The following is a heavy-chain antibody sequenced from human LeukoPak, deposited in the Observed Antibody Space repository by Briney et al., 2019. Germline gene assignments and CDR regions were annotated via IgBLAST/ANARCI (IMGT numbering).Heavy chain of an antibody. V-gene: IGHV3-21*01. CDR1: GITFSSYS. D-gene: IGHD3-22*01. CDR2: ITSSSSYI. Sequence: KPGGSLRLSCAASGITFSSYSTNWVRQAPGKGLEWVSSITSSSSYIYYADSVKGRFTISRDNAKNSLYLQMNSLRAEDTAVYYCARHVVAVGFDYWGQGTLVTVSS. J-gene: IGHJ4*02. CDR3: ARHVVAVGFDY.